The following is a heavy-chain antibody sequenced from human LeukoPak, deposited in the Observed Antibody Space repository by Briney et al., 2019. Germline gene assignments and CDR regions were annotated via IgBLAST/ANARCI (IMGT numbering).Heavy chain of an antibody. Sequence: PGGSLRLSCAASGLTFSSYWMHWVRQAPGKGLVWVSRITSDGSSTSYADSVKGRFTISRDNAKNTLYLQMNSLRAEDTAVYYCARVRYSSGWPHFDYWGQGTLVTVSS. D-gene: IGHD6-19*01. CDR3: ARVRYSSGWPHFDY. CDR2: ITSDGSST. CDR1: GLTFSSYW. V-gene: IGHV3-74*01. J-gene: IGHJ4*02.